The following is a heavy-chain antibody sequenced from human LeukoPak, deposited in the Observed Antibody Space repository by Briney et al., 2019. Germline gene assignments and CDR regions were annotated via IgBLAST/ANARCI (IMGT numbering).Heavy chain of an antibody. CDR1: GFTFSSYA. CDR2: ISGSGGST. CDR3: AKTYDFWSGYPEDY. Sequence: PGGSLRLSCAASGFTFSSYAMSWVRQAPGKGLEWVSAISGSGGSTYYADSVKGRFTISRDNSKNTLYLQMNSLRAEDTAVYYCAKTYDFWSGYPEDYWGREPWSPSPQ. V-gene: IGHV3-23*01. J-gene: IGHJ4*02. D-gene: IGHD3-3*01.